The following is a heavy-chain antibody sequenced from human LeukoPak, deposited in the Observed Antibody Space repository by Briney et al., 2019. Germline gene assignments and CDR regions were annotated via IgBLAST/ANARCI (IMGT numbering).Heavy chain of an antibody. CDR3: AKEHIAAAGTAFDY. V-gene: IGHV3-43*02. CDR2: ISGYGAIT. CDR1: GFTFDDYA. D-gene: IGHD6-13*01. J-gene: IGHJ4*02. Sequence: PGGSLRLSCAASGFTFDDYARHWVRQAPGKGLEWVSLISGYGAITYDADSVKGRFTISRANSKNSLYLQMNSLRTEDNALYYCAKEHIAAAGTAFDYWGQGTLVTVSS.